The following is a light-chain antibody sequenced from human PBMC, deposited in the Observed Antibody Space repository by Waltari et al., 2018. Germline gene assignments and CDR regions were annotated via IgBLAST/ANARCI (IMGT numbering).Light chain of an antibody. Sequence: QSALTQPASVSGSPGQSITISCTGTSSDVGGYNYVSWYQPHPGKAPKLMIYEVSNRPSGVSNRFSGSKSGNTASLTISGLQTEDETDYYCQSYDSSLGGVVFGGGTKLTVL. CDR3: QSYDSSLGGVV. J-gene: IGLJ2*01. CDR2: EVS. CDR1: SSDVGGYNY. V-gene: IGLV2-14*01.